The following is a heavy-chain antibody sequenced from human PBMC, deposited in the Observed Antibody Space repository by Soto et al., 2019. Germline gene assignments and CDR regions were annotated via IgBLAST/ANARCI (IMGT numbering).Heavy chain of an antibody. CDR3: AREFGYCSSTSCHSGDDYYGVDV. CDR2: ISSSSSDT. V-gene: IGHV3-11*06. J-gene: IGHJ6*02. CDR1: GFTFSDYY. D-gene: IGHD2-2*01. Sequence: QVQLVESGGGSVQPGGSLSLSCAASGFTFSDYYMSWIRQAPGQGLEWVSYISSSSSDTNYADSVKGRFTISSDNAKNYLDLQMNSLSAEDTAVYYCAREFGYCSSTSCHSGDDYYGVDVWGQGTTVTVAS.